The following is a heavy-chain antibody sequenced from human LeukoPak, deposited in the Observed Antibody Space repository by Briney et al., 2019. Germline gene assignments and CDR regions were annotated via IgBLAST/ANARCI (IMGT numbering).Heavy chain of an antibody. Sequence: ASVTVSCKASGGTFSSYAISWVRQAPGQGLEWMGGIIPIFGTANYAQKFQGRVTITADESTSTAYMELSSLRSEDTAVYYCARAEGEATNSFRYWAQGTKVPFSS. J-gene: IGHJ4*02. D-gene: IGHD1-26*01. CDR2: IIPIFGTA. CDR1: GGTFSSYA. CDR3: ARAEGEATNSFRY. V-gene: IGHV1-69*13.